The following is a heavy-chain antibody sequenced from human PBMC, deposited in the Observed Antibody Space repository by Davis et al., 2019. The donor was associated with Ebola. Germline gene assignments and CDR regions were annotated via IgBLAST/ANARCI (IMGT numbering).Heavy chain of an antibody. CDR2: ISYDGSNK. CDR3: AKEFSQWLVNPPLGY. CDR1: GFTFSSYA. V-gene: IGHV3-30*04. Sequence: GGSLRLSCAASGFTFSSYAMHWVRQAPGKGLEWVAVISYDGSNKYYADSVKGRFTISRDNSKNTLYLQMNSLRAEDTAVYYCAKEFSQWLVNPPLGYWGQGTLVTVSS. D-gene: IGHD6-19*01. J-gene: IGHJ4*02.